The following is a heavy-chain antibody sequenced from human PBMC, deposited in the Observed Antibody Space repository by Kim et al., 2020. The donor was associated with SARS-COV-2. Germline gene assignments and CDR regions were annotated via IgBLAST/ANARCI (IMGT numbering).Heavy chain of an antibody. J-gene: IGHJ4*02. CDR3: ARTYYDYIWGSYRQGYFDY. Sequence: SVKVSCKASGGTFSSYAISWVRQAPGKGLEWMGGIIPIFGTANYAQKFQGRVTITADESTSTAYMELSSLRSEDTAVYYCARTYYDYIWGSYRQGYFDYWGQGTLVTVSS. CDR2: IIPIFGTA. CDR1: GGTFSSYA. V-gene: IGHV1-69*13. D-gene: IGHD3-16*02.